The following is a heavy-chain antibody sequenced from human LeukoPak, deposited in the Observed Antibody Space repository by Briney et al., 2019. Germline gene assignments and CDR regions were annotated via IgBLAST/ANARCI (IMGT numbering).Heavy chain of an antibody. V-gene: IGHV4-34*01. CDR1: GGSFSGYY. Sequence: SETLSLTCAVYGGSFSGYYWSWIRQPPGKGLEWIGEINHSGSTNYNPSLKNRVTISVDTSKNQFPLKLSSVTAAYTAVYYCARVVQGFDDFEIWGQGTMVTVSS. CDR2: INHSGST. D-gene: IGHD2-2*01. J-gene: IGHJ3*02. CDR3: ARVVQGFDDFEI.